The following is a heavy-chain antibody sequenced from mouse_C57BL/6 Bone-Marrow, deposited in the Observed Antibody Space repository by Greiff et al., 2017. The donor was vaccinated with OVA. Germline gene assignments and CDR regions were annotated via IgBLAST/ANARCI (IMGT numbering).Heavy chain of an antibody. CDR1: GFTFSDFY. V-gene: IGHV7-1*01. CDR2: SRNKANDYTT. CDR3: ARGAPGDWYFDV. J-gene: IGHJ1*03. Sequence: EVQVVESGGGLVQSGRSLRLSCATSGFTFSDFYMEWVRQAPGKGLEWIAASRNKANDYTTEYSASVKGRFIVSRDTSQSILYLQMNALRAEDTAIYYCARGAPGDWYFDVWGTGTTVTVSS.